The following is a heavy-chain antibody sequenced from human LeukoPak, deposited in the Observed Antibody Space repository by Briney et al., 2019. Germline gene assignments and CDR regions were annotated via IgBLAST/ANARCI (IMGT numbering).Heavy chain of an antibody. J-gene: IGHJ3*02. V-gene: IGHV3-21*01. CDR2: ISSSSSYI. CDR1: GFTFSSYS. Sequence: GGSLRLSCAASGFTFSSYSLNWVRQAPGKGLEWVSSISSSSSYIYYADSVKGRFTISRDNAKNSLYLQMNSLRAEDTAVYYCARVYYYDSSGYLGSGAFDIWGQGTMVTVSS. CDR3: ARVYYYDSSGYLGSGAFDI. D-gene: IGHD3-22*01.